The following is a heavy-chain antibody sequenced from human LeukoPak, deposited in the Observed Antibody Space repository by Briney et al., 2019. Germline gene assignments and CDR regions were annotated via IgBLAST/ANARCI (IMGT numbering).Heavy chain of an antibody. J-gene: IGHJ3*02. D-gene: IGHD3/OR15-3a*01. V-gene: IGHV3-23*01. CDR1: GFTFSSYA. CDR2: ISGSGGST. Sequence: GGSLRLSCAASGFTFSSYAMSWVRQAPGKGLEWVSAISGSGGSTYYADSVKGRFTISRDNSKNTLYLQMNSLRAEDTAVYYCAIGEQPALDAYDAFDIWGQGTMVTVSS. CDR3: AIGEQPALDAYDAFDI.